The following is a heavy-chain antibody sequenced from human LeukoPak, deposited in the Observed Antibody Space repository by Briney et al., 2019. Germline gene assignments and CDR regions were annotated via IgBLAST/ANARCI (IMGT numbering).Heavy chain of an antibody. Sequence: GGSLRLSCAASGFTFNTYAMSWVRQAPGKGLEWVSGIGGSGDNTYYADAVKGRFTISRDNSQNTLYLQMNSLRAEDTAVYFCAKSPLEYCSSGSCYIYFDNWGQGTLVTVSS. J-gene: IGHJ4*02. CDR3: AKSPLEYCSSGSCYIYFDN. CDR1: GFTFNTYA. D-gene: IGHD3-22*01. CDR2: IGGSGDNT. V-gene: IGHV3-23*01.